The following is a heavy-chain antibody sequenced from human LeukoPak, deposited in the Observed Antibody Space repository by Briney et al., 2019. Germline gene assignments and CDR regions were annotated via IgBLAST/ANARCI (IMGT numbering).Heavy chain of an antibody. J-gene: IGHJ2*01. Sequence: PGGSLRLSCAASGFTYSRYAMSWVRQAPGKGLGWVSSISDNGAGTFYADSVKGRFTISRDNSDKTLYLQMNSLRAEDTAVYYCAKRSLSGTWYFDLWGRGTLVIVSS. D-gene: IGHD3-3*01. CDR1: GFTYSRYA. V-gene: IGHV3-23*01. CDR2: ISDNGAGT. CDR3: AKRSLSGTWYFDL.